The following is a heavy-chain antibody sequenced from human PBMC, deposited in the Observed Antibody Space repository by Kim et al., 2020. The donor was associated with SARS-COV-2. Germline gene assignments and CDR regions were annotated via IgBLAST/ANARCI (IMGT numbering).Heavy chain of an antibody. CDR2: INPNSGGT. V-gene: IGHV1-2*02. CDR1: GYTFTGYY. J-gene: IGHJ6*02. D-gene: IGHD1-20*01. Sequence: ASVKVSCKASGYTFTGYYMHWVRQAPGQGLEWMGWINPNSGGTDYAQKFQGRVTMTRDTSISTAYMELSRLRSDDTAVYYCASSYNWNKHGPRYGMDVWGQGTTVTVSS. CDR3: ASSYNWNKHGPRYGMDV.